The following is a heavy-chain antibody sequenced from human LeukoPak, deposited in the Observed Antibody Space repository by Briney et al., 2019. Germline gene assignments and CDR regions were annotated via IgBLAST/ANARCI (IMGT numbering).Heavy chain of an antibody. V-gene: IGHV4-34*01. J-gene: IGHJ4*02. CDR1: GGSFSGYY. CDR2: INHSGST. CDR3: ARFSGWIRSYFDY. D-gene: IGHD6-19*01. Sequence: SETLSLTCAVYGGSFSGYYWSWIRQPPGKGLEWIGEINHSGSTNYNPSLKSRVTISVDTSKNQFSLRLSSVTAADTAVYYCARFSGWIRSYFDYWGQGTLVPVSS.